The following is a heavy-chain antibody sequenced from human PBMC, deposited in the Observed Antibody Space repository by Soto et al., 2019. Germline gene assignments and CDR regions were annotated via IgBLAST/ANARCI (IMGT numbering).Heavy chain of an antibody. CDR2: ISHDGNNK. J-gene: IGHJ1*01. CDR3: AREDESSCYAGSFRH. V-gene: IGHV3-30-3*01. CDR1: GFTFSNYV. D-gene: IGHD3-22*01. Sequence: GGSLRLSCAASGFTFSNYVIHWVRQAPGQGLEWVALISHDGNNKQYGDSVTGRFTISRDNSKNTLSLQMDTLRAEDTAVYYCAREDESSCYAGSFRHWGQGTQVTVSS.